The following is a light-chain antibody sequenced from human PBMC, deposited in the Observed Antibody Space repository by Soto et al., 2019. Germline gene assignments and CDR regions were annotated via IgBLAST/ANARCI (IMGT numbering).Light chain of an antibody. Sequence: EIVLTQSPATLSLSPGERATLSCRTSQRASSYLAWYQQRPGQPPRLLIYDASYRAAGIPDRFSGSGSGTDFTLTITSLEPEDFAVYYCQQRSNWPLTFGGGTKVDIK. CDR2: DAS. CDR3: QQRSNWPLT. V-gene: IGKV3-11*01. J-gene: IGKJ4*01. CDR1: QRASSY.